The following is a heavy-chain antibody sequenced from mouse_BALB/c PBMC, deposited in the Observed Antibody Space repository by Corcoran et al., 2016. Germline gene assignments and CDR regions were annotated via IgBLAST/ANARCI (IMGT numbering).Heavy chain of an antibody. CDR2: INPNNGGT. J-gene: IGHJ2*01. D-gene: IGHD2-4*01. CDR1: GYTFTDYY. CDR3: ARDYDYYFDY. Sequence: EVQLQQSGPELVKPGASVKMSCKASGYTFTDYYMKWVTQSHGKSLEWIGDINPNNGGTSYNQKFKGKATLTVDKSSSTAYMQLNSLTSEDSAVYYCARDYDYYFDYWGQGTTLTVSS. V-gene: IGHV1-26*01.